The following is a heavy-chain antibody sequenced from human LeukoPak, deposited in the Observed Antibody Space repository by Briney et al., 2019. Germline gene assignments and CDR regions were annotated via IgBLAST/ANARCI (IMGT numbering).Heavy chain of an antibody. J-gene: IGHJ4*02. CDR2: IGSSSDYI. D-gene: IGHD2-15*01. Sequence: PGGSLRLSCAASGFTFSSYAMSWVRQAPGKGLEWVSSIGSSSDYIHYADSLKGRFTISRDIAKNSLYLQMNSLKAEDTAVYYCARGELGDCSGGSCYFDYWGQGTLVTVSS. CDR3: ARGELGDCSGGSCYFDY. V-gene: IGHV3-21*01. CDR1: GFTFSSYA.